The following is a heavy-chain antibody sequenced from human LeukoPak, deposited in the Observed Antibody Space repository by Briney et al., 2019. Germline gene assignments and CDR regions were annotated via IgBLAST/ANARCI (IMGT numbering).Heavy chain of an antibody. V-gene: IGHV4-38-2*02. Sequence: SETLSLTCAVSGYSISSGYYWGWIRQPPGKGLEWIGSIYHSGSTYYNPSLKSRVTISVDTSKNQFSLKLGSVTSADTAVYYCAREHTSGTRGLDYWGRGTLVTVSS. J-gene: IGHJ4*02. CDR1: GYSISSGYY. D-gene: IGHD3-10*01. CDR2: IYHSGST. CDR3: AREHTSGTRGLDY.